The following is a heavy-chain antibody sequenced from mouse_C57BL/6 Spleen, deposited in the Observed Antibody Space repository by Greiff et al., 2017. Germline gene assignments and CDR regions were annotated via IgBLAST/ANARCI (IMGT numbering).Heavy chain of an antibody. CDR1: GYTFTSYW. J-gene: IGHJ4*01. CDR3: ARGSYSNYDYYARDY. CDR2: IDPSDSET. Sequence: QVQLQQPGAELVRPGSSVKLSCKASGYTFTSYWMHWVKQRPIQGLEWIGNIDPSDSETHYNQKFKDKATLTVDKSSSTAYMQLSSLTSEDSAVYYCARGSYSNYDYYARDYWGQGTSVTVSS. V-gene: IGHV1-52*01. D-gene: IGHD2-5*01.